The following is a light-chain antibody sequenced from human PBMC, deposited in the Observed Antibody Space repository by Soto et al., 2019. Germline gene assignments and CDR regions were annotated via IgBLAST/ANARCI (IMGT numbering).Light chain of an antibody. J-gene: IGKJ1*01. Sequence: EIVMTQSPATLSVSPGERATLSCRASQSVSSNLAWYQQKPGQAHRLLIYGASTRATGIPGRFSGSGSGTDFTLTISSLQSEDVAVYYCQYWWTFGQGTKV. CDR3: QYWWT. CDR1: QSVSSN. V-gene: IGKV3-15*01. CDR2: GAS.